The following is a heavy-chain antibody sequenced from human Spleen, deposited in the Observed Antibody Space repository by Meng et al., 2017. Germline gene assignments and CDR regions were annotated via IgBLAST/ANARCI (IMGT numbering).Heavy chain of an antibody. J-gene: IGHJ5*02. Sequence: QGQIQEGGAGLLKLSETLSLTCAVYGGSISGYYWSWIRQPPGKGLEWIGEINHSGRTDYNPSLKSRVTISVDTSKNQFSLKLSSVTAADTAVYYCARGPRITVAGRWFDPWGQGTLVTVSS. CDR2: INHSGRT. V-gene: IGHV4-34*01. CDR1: GGSISGYY. D-gene: IGHD6-19*01. CDR3: ARGPRITVAGRWFDP.